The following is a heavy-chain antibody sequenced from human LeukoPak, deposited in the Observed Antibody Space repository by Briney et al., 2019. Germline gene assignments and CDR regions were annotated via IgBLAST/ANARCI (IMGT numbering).Heavy chain of an antibody. V-gene: IGHV3-9*01. CDR1: GFRFDGHA. CDR3: AKDGRGSGWYSGNWFDP. J-gene: IGHJ5*02. CDR2: ISWKSDTR. Sequence: PGRSLRLSCAASGFRFDGHAIHWVRQAPGKGLEWVSGISWKSDTRGYADSVKGRFTISRDNVKNSLYLQMNSLRPEDTALYYCAKDGRGSGWYSGNWFDPWGQGTLVIVSS. D-gene: IGHD6-19*01.